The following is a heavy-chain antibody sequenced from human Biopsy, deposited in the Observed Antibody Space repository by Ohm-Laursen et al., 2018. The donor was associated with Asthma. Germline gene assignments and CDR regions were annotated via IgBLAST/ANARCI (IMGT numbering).Heavy chain of an antibody. V-gene: IGHV4-39*01. D-gene: IGHD3-3*01. J-gene: IGHJ6*02. CDR2: ISYGGKT. CDR1: GGSMTPTSHY. Sequence: SQTLSLTCVVSGGSMTPTSHYWDWIRQAPGKGLEWIGYISYGGKTSSNPSLKNRVTISRDTSKNKFSLRLTSVTAADTAVYFCARRITIFGVVQKDHGMDAWGQGTTVIVSS. CDR3: ARRITIFGVVQKDHGMDA.